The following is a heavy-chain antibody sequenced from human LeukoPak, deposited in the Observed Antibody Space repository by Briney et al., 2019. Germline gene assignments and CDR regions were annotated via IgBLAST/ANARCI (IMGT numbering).Heavy chain of an antibody. J-gene: IGHJ5*02. CDR3: ASMAISQVVPVHA. Sequence: PSETLSLTCTVSGGSISSSSYYWGWIRQPPGKGLEWIGSIYYSGSTYYNPSLKSRVTISVDTSKNQFSLKLSSVTAADTAVYYCASMAISQVVPVHAWGQGTLVTVSS. CDR1: GGSISSSSYY. V-gene: IGHV4-39*01. D-gene: IGHD2-21*01. CDR2: IYYSGST.